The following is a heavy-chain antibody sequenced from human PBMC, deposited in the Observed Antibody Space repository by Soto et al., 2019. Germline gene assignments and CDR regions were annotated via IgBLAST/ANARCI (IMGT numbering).Heavy chain of an antibody. V-gene: IGHV1-69*12. J-gene: IGHJ5*02. D-gene: IGHD2-8*01. Sequence: QVQLVQSGAELKKPGSSVKVSCKASGGTFSSYAISWVRQAPGQGLQWMGGIIPIFGTANYAQKFQGRVTITADESTSTAYMELSSLRSEDTAVYYCARVAVYTIDFRYNWFDPWGQGTLVTVSS. CDR2: IIPIFGTA. CDR1: GGTFSSYA. CDR3: ARVAVYTIDFRYNWFDP.